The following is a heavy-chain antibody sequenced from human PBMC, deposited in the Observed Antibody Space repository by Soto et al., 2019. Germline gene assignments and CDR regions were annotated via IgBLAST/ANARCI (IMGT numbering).Heavy chain of an antibody. J-gene: IGHJ3*01. CDR3: ARARWYDAFDV. Sequence: LSLTCAVPGFFISSGNYWGWIRKPPGKGLEWIGSIFHGGNTYYNPSLKSRVTISVDMSKNQFSLKLNSVTAADTAVYYCARARWYDAFDVWGQGKVVTVSS. D-gene: IGHD2-15*01. V-gene: IGHV4-38-2*01. CDR1: GFFISSGNY. CDR2: IFHGGNT.